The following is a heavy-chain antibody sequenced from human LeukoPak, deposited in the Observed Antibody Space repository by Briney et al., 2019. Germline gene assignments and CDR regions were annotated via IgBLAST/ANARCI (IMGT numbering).Heavy chain of an antibody. J-gene: IGHJ4*02. CDR2: IKSKTDGGTT. CDR1: GFTFSSYW. CDR3: TTSTGTYYYDSSGYYYFDY. V-gene: IGHV3-15*01. Sequence: GGSLRLSCAASGFTFSSYWMSWVRQAPGKGLEWVGRIKSKTDGGTTDYAAPVKGRFTISRDDSKNTLYLQMNSLKTEDTAVYYCTTSTGTYYYDSSGYYYFDYWGQGTLVTVSS. D-gene: IGHD3-22*01.